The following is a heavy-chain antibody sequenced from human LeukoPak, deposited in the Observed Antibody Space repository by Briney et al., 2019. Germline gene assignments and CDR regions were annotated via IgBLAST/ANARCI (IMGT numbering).Heavy chain of an antibody. CDR1: GGTFSSYA. D-gene: IGHD3-10*01. J-gene: IGHJ4*02. Sequence: SVKVSCKASGGTFSSYAISWVRQAPGQGLEWMGRIIPIFGIANYAQKFQGRVTITTDKSTSTAYMELSSLRSEDTAVYYCARGTMVRIDYWGQGTLVTVSS. V-gene: IGHV1-69*04. CDR3: ARGTMVRIDY. CDR2: IIPIFGIA.